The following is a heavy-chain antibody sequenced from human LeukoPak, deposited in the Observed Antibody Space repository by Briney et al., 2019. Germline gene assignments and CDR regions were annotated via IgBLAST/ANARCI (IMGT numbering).Heavy chain of an antibody. CDR3: AREPDYYDSSGPGFGP. Sequence: SVTVSCMASGYTFTRYGISWLRQAPGQGLEWMGWISAYNGNTNYAQKLQGRVTITTDTSTSTAYMELRSLRSDDTAGYYCAREPDYYDSSGPGFGPWGQGTLVNVSS. D-gene: IGHD3-22*01. V-gene: IGHV1-18*01. J-gene: IGHJ5*02. CDR2: ISAYNGNT. CDR1: GYTFTRYG.